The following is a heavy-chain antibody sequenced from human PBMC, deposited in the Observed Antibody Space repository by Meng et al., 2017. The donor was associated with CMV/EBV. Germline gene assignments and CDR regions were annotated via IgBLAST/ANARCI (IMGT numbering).Heavy chain of an antibody. CDR1: GLTFSSYA. CDR2: ISYDGSNK. Sequence: GGSLRLSCAASGLTFSSYAMPWVRQAPGKGLEWVAVISYDGSNKYYADSVKGRFTISRDNSKNTLYLQMNSLRAEDTAVYYCARIGGYCSSTSCMGMDVWGQGATVTVSS. D-gene: IGHD2-2*01. J-gene: IGHJ6*02. CDR3: ARIGGYCSSTSCMGMDV. V-gene: IGHV3-30-3*01.